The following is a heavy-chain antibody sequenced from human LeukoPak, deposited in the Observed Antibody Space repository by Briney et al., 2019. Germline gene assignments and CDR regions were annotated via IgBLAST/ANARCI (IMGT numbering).Heavy chain of an antibody. V-gene: IGHV4-59*01. J-gene: IGHJ4*02. CDR2: IHYTGET. CDR3: ARDIYGSGYGYFDQ. Sequence: KPSGTLSLTCSVSGVSMSTYFWSWIRQPPGKGLEWLAFIHYTGETNYNPSLRSRLTISVDTSKNQFSLRLSSLTAADTAIYYCARDIYGSGYGYFDQWGQGALVTVSS. D-gene: IGHD3-10*01. CDR1: GVSMSTYF.